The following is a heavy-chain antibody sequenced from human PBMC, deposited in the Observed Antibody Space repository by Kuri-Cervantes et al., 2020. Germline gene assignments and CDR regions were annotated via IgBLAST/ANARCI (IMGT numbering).Heavy chain of an antibody. Sequence: SQTLSLTCAVYGGSFSGYYWSWIRQPPGKGLGWIGEINHSGSTNYNPSLKSRVTISVDTSKNQFSLKLSSVTAADTAVYYCARGVRRGYYDYIWGSYRFLSSTFDYWGQGTLVTVSS. J-gene: IGHJ4*02. CDR1: GGSFSGYY. V-gene: IGHV4-34*01. CDR3: ARGVRRGYYDYIWGSYRFLSSTFDY. CDR2: INHSGST. D-gene: IGHD3-16*02.